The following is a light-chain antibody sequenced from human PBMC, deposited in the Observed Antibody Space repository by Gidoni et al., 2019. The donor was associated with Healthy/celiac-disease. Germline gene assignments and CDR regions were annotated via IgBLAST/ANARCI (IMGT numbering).Light chain of an antibody. CDR1: SSNIGSNT. Sequence: QSVLTQPPSASGTPGQRVTISCSGSSSNIGSNTVNWYQQPPGTAPKPLIYSNNQRPSGVPDRFSGSKSGTSASLAISGLQSEDEADYYCAAWDDSLSGPVFGGGTKLTVL. CDR3: AAWDDSLSGPV. V-gene: IGLV1-44*01. CDR2: SNN. J-gene: IGLJ3*02.